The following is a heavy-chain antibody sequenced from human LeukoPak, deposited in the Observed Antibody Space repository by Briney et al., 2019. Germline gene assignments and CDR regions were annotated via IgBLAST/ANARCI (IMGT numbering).Heavy chain of an antibody. J-gene: IGHJ4*02. CDR3: AKVELLVYGY. Sequence: GGSLRLSCAASGFTFSSYWMNWARQAPGKGLEWVASINHNGNVNYYVDSVKGRFTISRDNAKNSLYLQMSNLRAEDTAVYYCAKVELLVYGYWGQGTLVTVSS. D-gene: IGHD1-26*01. CDR1: GFTFSSYW. CDR2: INHNGNVN. V-gene: IGHV3-7*03.